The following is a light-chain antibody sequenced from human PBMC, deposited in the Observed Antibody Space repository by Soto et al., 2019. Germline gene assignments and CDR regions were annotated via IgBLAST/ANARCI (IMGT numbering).Light chain of an antibody. CDR3: SSYTTTSTVI. V-gene: IGLV2-14*01. Sequence: QSVLTQPASVSGSPGQSITISCTGTNSDVGGHNYVSWYQQHPGKAPKFIIYEVTNRPSAVSNRFSGSKSGNTASLTISGLQAEDEADYYCSSYTTTSTVIFGGGTKLTVL. J-gene: IGLJ2*01. CDR1: NSDVGGHNY. CDR2: EVT.